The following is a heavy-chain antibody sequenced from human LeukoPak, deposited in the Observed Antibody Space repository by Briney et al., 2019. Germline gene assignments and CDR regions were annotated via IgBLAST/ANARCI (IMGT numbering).Heavy chain of an antibody. J-gene: IGHJ3*02. CDR1: GASISSYY. Sequence: SETLSLTCTVSGASISSYYWSWIRQPAWTGLEWIGRIYTSGSTNYNPSLKSRVTMSVDTSKNQFSLKLSSVTAADTAVYYCAREVDIGYCTNDVCPGAFDIWGQGTMVTVSS. D-gene: IGHD2-8*01. V-gene: IGHV4-4*07. CDR3: AREVDIGYCTNDVCPGAFDI. CDR2: IYTSGST.